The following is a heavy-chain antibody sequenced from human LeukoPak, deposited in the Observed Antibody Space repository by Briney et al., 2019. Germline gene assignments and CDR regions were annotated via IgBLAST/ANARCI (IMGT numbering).Heavy chain of an antibody. CDR1: GFTFSAYG. J-gene: IGHJ4*02. CDR2: ISSERSIT. Sequence: GGSLRLSCEASGFTFSAYGMSWVRQAPGKGLEWVSHISSERSITNYADSVKGRFTISRDNAKNSVYLQMNSLKDEDTAVYYCSGGVYGYNAFDYWGQGTLVRVSS. V-gene: IGHV3-48*02. D-gene: IGHD5/OR15-5a*01. CDR3: SGGVYGYNAFDY.